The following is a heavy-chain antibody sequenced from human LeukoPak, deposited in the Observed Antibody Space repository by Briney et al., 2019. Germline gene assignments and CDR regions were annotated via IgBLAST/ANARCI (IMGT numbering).Heavy chain of an antibody. Sequence: PGGSLRLSCAASGFTFSSYEMNWVRQAPGTGLEWVSYISSSGSTIYYADSVKGRFTISRDNAKNSLYLQMNSLRAEDTAVYYCASRELSYIAAAGTFDYWCQGTLVTVSS. D-gene: IGHD6-13*01. CDR1: GFTFSSYE. CDR2: ISSSGSTI. J-gene: IGHJ4*02. V-gene: IGHV3-48*03. CDR3: ASRELSYIAAAGTFDY.